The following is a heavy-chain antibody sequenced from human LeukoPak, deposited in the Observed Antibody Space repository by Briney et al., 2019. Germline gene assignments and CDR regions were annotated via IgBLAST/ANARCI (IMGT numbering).Heavy chain of an antibody. CDR1: GFTFSSYA. V-gene: IGHV3-30-3*01. CDR2: ISYDGSNK. J-gene: IGHJ4*02. CDR3: ARDGRWYYDILTGYYQSYFDY. Sequence: PGGSLRLSCAASGFTFSSYAMHWVRQAPGKGLEWVAVISYDGSNKYYADSVRGRFTISRDNSKNTLYLQMNSLRAEDTAVYYCARDGRWYYDILTGYYQSYFDYWGQGTLVTVSS. D-gene: IGHD3-9*01.